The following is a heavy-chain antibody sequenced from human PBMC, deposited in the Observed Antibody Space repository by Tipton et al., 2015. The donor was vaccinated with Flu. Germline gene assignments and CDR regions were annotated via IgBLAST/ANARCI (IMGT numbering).Heavy chain of an antibody. V-gene: IGHV4-39*07. CDR3: ARLAYSYDIRGYYFDS. CDR2: IYYSGST. Sequence: GSLRLSCTVSGDSISSSSYYWGWIRQPPGKGLEWIGSIYYSGSTYYNPSLKSRVTISVDTSKNQFSLKLSSVTAADTAVYYCARLAYSYDIRGYYFDSWGQGTLVTVSS. D-gene: IGHD5-18*01. J-gene: IGHJ4*02. CDR1: GDSISSSSYY.